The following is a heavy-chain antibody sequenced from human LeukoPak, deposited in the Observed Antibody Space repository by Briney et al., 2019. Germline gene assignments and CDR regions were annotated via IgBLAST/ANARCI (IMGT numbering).Heavy chain of an antibody. J-gene: IGHJ5*02. CDR1: GGSISSSSYY. D-gene: IGHD1-1*01. CDR3: ASIRLGYHNWFDP. Sequence: SETLSLTCTVSGGSISSSSYYWGWIRQPPGKGLEWIGSIYYSGSTYYNPSLKSRVTISVDTSKNQFSLKLSSVTAADTAVYYCASIRLGYHNWFDPWGQGTLVTVSS. V-gene: IGHV4-39*07. CDR2: IYYSGST.